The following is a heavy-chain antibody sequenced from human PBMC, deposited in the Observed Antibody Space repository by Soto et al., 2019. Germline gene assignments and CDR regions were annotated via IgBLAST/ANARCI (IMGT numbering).Heavy chain of an antibody. CDR3: ARRTWRGRADY. D-gene: IGHD3-3*01. Sequence: VGSLRLSCAASGFPFSSYAMSWVRQAPGKGLEWVSGIGGSGGDTFYADSVKGRFTVSRDNAENTLYLQLNSLRVEDSAIYYCARRTWRGRADYWGQGILVTVSS. CDR2: IGGSGGDT. V-gene: IGHV3-23*01. CDR1: GFPFSSYA. J-gene: IGHJ4*02.